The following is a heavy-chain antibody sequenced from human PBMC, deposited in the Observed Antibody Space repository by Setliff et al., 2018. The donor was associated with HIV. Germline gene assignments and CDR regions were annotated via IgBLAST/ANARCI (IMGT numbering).Heavy chain of an antibody. D-gene: IGHD2-21*01. Sequence: SETLSLTCSVSGVSINRTDHYWGWIRQSPGKRLEWIGSVSQSGSTYYNPSLKSRITISVDRSKNLFSLKLISVTAADQGVYCCAGVPVAGANWFDPWGLGTLVTAPQ. J-gene: IGHJ5*02. CDR3: AGVPVAGANWFDP. V-gene: IGHV4-39*01. CDR1: GVSINRTDHY. CDR2: VSQSGST.